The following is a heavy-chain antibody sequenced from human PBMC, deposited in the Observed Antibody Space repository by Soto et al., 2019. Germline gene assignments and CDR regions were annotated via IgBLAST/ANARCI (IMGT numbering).Heavy chain of an antibody. Sequence: HPGGSLRLSCTASGLTFSNYAMSWVRQAPGKGLEWVSIIGGSGSDTYYADSVKGRFTVSRDNSKNTQYVQMNSLRDEDTAVYYCAETSSYGNYYFDYWGPGTLVTVSS. D-gene: IGHD4-17*01. CDR2: IGGSGSDT. CDR1: GLTFSNYA. V-gene: IGHV3-23*01. J-gene: IGHJ4*02. CDR3: AETSSYGNYYFDY.